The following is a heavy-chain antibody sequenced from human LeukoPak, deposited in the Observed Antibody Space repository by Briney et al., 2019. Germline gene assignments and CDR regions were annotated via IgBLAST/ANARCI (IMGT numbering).Heavy chain of an antibody. CDR2: ISYNGSNK. V-gene: IGHV3-30-3*01. CDR1: GFTFSSYA. CDR3: ARVRGYSYGPDY. Sequence: GRSLRLSCAASGFTFSSYAMHWVRQAPGKGLEWVAVISYNGSNKYYADSVKGRFTISRDNAKNSLYLQMNSLRAEDTAVYYCARVRGYSYGPDYWGQGTLVTVSS. D-gene: IGHD5-18*01. J-gene: IGHJ4*02.